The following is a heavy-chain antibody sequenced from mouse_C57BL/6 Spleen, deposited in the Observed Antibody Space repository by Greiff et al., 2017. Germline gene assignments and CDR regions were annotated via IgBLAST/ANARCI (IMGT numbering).Heavy chain of an antibody. Sequence: VQLQPPGAELVMPGASVKLSCKASGYNFTSYWMHWVKQRPGHGLEWIGEIGPSDSYTHYNHKFQGKSTFTVYKSSITADMQLSILTSEDSAVYYCAKSGSSPLDYWGQGTTLTVSS. V-gene: IGHV1-69*01. CDR2: IGPSDSYT. D-gene: IGHD1-1*01. J-gene: IGHJ2*01. CDR3: AKSGSSPLDY. CDR1: GYNFTSYW.